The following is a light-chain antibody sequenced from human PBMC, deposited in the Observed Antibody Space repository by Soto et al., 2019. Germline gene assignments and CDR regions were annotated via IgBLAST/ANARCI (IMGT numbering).Light chain of an antibody. V-gene: IGKV3-15*01. CDR2: GAS. Sequence: ETVMTQSPGTLSVSLGDRATLSCRASQSVATNLAWYQQKPGQPPRLLIYGASTRATGIPARFSGSGSGTEFTLTISSLQSVDFAVYSCQQYNNWPWTFGQGTKV. CDR3: QQYNNWPWT. CDR1: QSVATN. J-gene: IGKJ1*01.